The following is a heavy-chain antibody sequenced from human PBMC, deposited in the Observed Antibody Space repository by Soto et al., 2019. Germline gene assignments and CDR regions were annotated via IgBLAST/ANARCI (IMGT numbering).Heavy chain of an antibody. CDR2: RSATGAGT. D-gene: IGHD1-7*01. CDR1: GFPFNSYG. Sequence: PGGSLGLYCGGSGFPFNSYGITRVRQPPGQGLEWVSFRSATGAGTNYADAVKGRFTISRDNSKNTLYLQMTSLRADDTAVYYCAKDRRSGGNYGFDSDFWGQGALVTVSS. V-gene: IGHV3-23*01. J-gene: IGHJ4*02. CDR3: AKDRRSGGNYGFDSDF.